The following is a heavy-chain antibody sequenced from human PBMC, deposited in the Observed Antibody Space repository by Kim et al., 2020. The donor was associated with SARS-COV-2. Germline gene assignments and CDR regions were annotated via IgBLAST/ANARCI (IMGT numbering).Heavy chain of an antibody. Sequence: ASVKVSCKASGYTFTSYAMNWVRQAPGQGLEWMGWINTNTGNPTYAQGFTGRVVFSLDTSVSTAYLQISSLKAEDTTVYYCARRGHYYDSSGYYPSFDYWGQGTLVTVSS. V-gene: IGHV7-4-1*02. D-gene: IGHD3-22*01. J-gene: IGHJ4*02. CDR3: ARRGHYYDSSGYYPSFDY. CDR1: GYTFTSYA. CDR2: INTNTGNP.